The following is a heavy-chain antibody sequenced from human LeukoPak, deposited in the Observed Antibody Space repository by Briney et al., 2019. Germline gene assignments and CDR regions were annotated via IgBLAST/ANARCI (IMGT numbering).Heavy chain of an antibody. J-gene: IGHJ4*02. CDR2: ISGSGGRT. CDR1: GFPFSNYA. D-gene: IGHD3-22*01. CDR3: AKVDSSGYKQGVDY. V-gene: IGHV3-23*01. Sequence: PGGSLRLSCAASGFPFSNYATSWVRQAPGKGLEWVSAISGSGGRTYYADSVKGRFTISRDNSKNTLYLQMNSLRAEDTAVYYCAKVDSSGYKQGVDYWGQGTLVTVSS.